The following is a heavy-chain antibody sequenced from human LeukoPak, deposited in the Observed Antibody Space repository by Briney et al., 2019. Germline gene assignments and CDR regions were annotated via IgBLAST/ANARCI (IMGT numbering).Heavy chain of an antibody. J-gene: IGHJ4*02. CDR2: INPNSGGT. V-gene: IGHV1-2*02. CDR1: GYTFTGYY. D-gene: IGHD3-22*01. Sequence: GASVKVSCKASGYTFTGYYMHWVRQAPGQGLEWMGWINPNSGGTNYAQKFQGRVTMTRDTSISTAYMELSRLRSDDTAVYYCARPLYYYDSSGYSLGYWGQGTLVTVSS. CDR3: ARPLYYYDSSGYSLGY.